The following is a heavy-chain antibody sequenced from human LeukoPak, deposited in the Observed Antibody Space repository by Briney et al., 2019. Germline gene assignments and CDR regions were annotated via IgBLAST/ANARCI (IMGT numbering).Heavy chain of an antibody. J-gene: IGHJ6*02. CDR1: GYTFTSYD. Sequence: ASVKVSCKASGYTFTSYDINWVRQATGQGLEWMGWMNPNSGNTGYAQKFQGRVTMTRNTSISTAYMELSSLRSEDTAVYYCARRWGDILTGYPIYYYYYGMDVWGQGTTVTVSS. CDR2: MNPNSGNT. V-gene: IGHV1-8*01. CDR3: ARRWGDILTGYPIYYYYYGMDV. D-gene: IGHD3-9*01.